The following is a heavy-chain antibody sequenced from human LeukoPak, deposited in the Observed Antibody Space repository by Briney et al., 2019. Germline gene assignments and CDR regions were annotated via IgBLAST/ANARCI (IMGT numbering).Heavy chain of an antibody. V-gene: IGHV3-23*01. CDR2: ISGTGESP. J-gene: IGHJ5*02. CDR1: GFTFTSYA. CDR3: AKEIGWFDP. D-gene: IGHD2/OR15-2a*01. Sequence: PGGSLRLSCAASGFTFTSYAINWVRQAPGKGLEWVSAISGTGESPHYTDSAKGRFTIYRDNSKNTLSLHMNSLPPEDPPFYYCAKEIGWFDPWGQGTLVTVSS.